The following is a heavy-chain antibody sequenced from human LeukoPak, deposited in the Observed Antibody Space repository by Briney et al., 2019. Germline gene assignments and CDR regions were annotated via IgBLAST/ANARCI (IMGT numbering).Heavy chain of an antibody. Sequence: GASVKVSCKASGYTFTSYYMHWVRQAPGQGLEWMGIINPSGGSTSYAQKFQGRVTMTRDTSTSTVYMELSSLRSEDTAVYYCARGIAAAEDYYYYGMDIWGQGTTVTVSS. CDR3: ARGIAAAEDYYYYGMDI. D-gene: IGHD6-13*01. CDR2: INPSGGST. V-gene: IGHV1-46*01. J-gene: IGHJ6*02. CDR1: GYTFTSYY.